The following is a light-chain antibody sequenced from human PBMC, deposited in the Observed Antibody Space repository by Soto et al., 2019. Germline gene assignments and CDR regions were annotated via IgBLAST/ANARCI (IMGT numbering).Light chain of an antibody. Sequence: QSALTQPPSASGSPGQSVTMSCTGTSSDVGGYNFVSWYQQHPGKAPRLLIYEVSKRASGAPDRFSGSKSGNTASLTVSGLQAEDEADYYCSSYTSTSSRVFGTGTKLTVL. V-gene: IGLV2-8*01. J-gene: IGLJ1*01. CDR3: SSYTSTSSRV. CDR2: EVS. CDR1: SSDVGGYNF.